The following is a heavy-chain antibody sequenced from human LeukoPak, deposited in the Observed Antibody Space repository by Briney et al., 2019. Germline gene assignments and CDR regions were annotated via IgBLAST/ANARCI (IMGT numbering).Heavy chain of an antibody. D-gene: IGHD2-2*01. J-gene: IGHJ4*02. CDR2: ISVYNGNT. CDR1: GYTFTNYY. V-gene: IGHV1-18*04. Sequence: GASVKVSCKASGYTFTNYYMHWVRQAPGQGLEWMGWISVYNGNTNYAQKLQGRVTMTADTSTTTAYMELRSLRSDDTAVYYCARGYCSSATCRHFDYWGQGALVTVSS. CDR3: ARGYCSSATCRHFDY.